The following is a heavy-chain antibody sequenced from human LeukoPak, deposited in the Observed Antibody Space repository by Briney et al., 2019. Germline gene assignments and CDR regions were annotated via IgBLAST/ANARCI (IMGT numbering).Heavy chain of an antibody. CDR2: ISGGGETT. V-gene: IGHV3-23*01. CDR1: GFTFNAYA. J-gene: IGHJ4*02. CDR3: ATDYADYVGYFFFDY. Sequence: PGGSLRLSCAASGFTFNAYAMNWVRQAPGKGLEWVSAISGGGETTYYADSAKGRFTISRDNSQNTLYLQMNSLRAEDTAVYYCATDYADYVGYFFFDYWGQGTLVTVSS. D-gene: IGHD4-17*01.